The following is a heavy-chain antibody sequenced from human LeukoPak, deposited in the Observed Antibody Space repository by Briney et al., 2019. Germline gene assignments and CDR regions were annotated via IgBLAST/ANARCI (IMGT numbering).Heavy chain of an antibody. CDR3: ARAYMTTVTPGSVP. Sequence: ASVKVSCKSSGYTFTGYYMHWVRQAPGQGPEWMGWINPNSGGTNYAQKFQGRVTMTRDTSISTAYMELSRLRSDDTAVYYCARAYMTTVTPGSVPWGQGTLVTVSS. D-gene: IGHD4-17*01. J-gene: IGHJ5*02. CDR2: INPNSGGT. CDR1: GYTFTGYY. V-gene: IGHV1-2*02.